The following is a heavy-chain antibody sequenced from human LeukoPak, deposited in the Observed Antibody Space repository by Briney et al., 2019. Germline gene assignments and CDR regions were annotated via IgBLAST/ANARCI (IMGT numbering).Heavy chain of an antibody. CDR3: ARDQEAFDY. V-gene: IGHV1-46*01. Sequence: ASVKVSCKASGYSFTSNYIHWVRQAPGQGLEWMGMIYPGDGSTSYAQKFQGRVTVTRDTSTSTVHMELSGLRSEDTAVYYCARDQEAFDYWGQGTLVTVSS. J-gene: IGHJ4*02. CDR1: GYSFTSNY. CDR2: IYPGDGST.